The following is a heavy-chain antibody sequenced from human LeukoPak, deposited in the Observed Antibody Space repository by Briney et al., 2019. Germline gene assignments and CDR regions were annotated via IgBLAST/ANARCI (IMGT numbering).Heavy chain of an antibody. V-gene: IGHV4-38-2*01. J-gene: IGHJ4*02. CDR1: GYSIRSGSY. CDR2: MFHSGDT. CDR3: AKVGAYGDYARHDY. Sequence: PSETLSLTCDVSGYSIRSGSYWGWIRQPPGKGLEWFGCMFHSGDTYHNPSLKSRVTISADTSKNQFSLKLTSVTAADTAVDYCAKVGAYGDYARHDYWGQGTLVTVSS. D-gene: IGHD4-17*01.